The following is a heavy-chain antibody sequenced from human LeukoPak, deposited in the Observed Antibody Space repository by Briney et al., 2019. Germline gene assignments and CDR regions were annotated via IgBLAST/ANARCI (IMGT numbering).Heavy chain of an antibody. V-gene: IGHV1-69*01. CDR1: GGTFNSYG. Sequence: SVKVSCKASGGTFNSYGIIWVRQAPGQGLEWMGGIIPILGTANYAQMFQGRVTITADESTTTALMELSSLRSADTAVYYCARAQYNTWPPAPIDYWGQGTLVTVSS. CDR2: IIPILGTA. J-gene: IGHJ4*02. D-gene: IGHD1-1*01. CDR3: ARAQYNTWPPAPIDY.